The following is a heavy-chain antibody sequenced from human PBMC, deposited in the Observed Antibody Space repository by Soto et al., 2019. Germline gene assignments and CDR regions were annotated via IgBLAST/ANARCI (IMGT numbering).Heavy chain of an antibody. V-gene: IGHV4-4*02. CDR2: SFHNGNT. J-gene: IGHJ5*02. Sequence: PSETLSLTCAVSGDSLSNDNWWTWVRQPPGKGLEWIGESFHNGNTNYSPSLKSRVTISLDKSRNQFSLKLNSVTAADTAVYYCARVPDRWGQGTLVTVSS. CDR1: GDSLSNDNW. CDR3: ARVPDR. D-gene: IGHD2-2*01.